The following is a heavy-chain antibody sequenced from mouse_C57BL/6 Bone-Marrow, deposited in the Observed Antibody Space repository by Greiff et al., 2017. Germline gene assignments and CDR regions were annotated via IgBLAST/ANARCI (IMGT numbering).Heavy chain of an antibody. V-gene: IGHV1-64*01. J-gene: IGHJ3*01. CDR2: IHPNSGST. CDR1: GYTFTSYW. Sequence: QVQLQQSGAELVKPGASVKLSCKASGYTFTSYWMHWVKQRPGQGLEWIGMIHPNSGSTNYNEKFTSKATLTVDKSSSTAYMQLSSLTSEDSAVYYCARSGTAQAAWFAYWGQGTLVTVSA. CDR3: ARSGTAQAAWFAY. D-gene: IGHD3-2*02.